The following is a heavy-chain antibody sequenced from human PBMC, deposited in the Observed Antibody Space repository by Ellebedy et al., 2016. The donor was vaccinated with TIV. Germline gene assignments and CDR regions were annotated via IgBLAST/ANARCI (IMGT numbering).Heavy chain of an antibody. V-gene: IGHV1-18*01. CDR3: ARRVVNPVAMVRGVMDY. J-gene: IGHJ4*02. D-gene: IGHD3-10*01. Sequence: ASVKVSXXASGYTFTSYGISWVRQAPGQGLEWMGWISAYNGNTNYAQKLQGRVTMTTDTSTSTAYMELRSLRSDDTAVYYCARRVVNPVAMVRGVMDYWGQGTLVTVSS. CDR2: ISAYNGNT. CDR1: GYTFTSYG.